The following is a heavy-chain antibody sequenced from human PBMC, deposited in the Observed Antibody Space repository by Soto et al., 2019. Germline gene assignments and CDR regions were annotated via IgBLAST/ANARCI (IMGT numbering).Heavy chain of an antibody. CDR3: ARSLTNCALPH. CDR1: GFSLSTSGVG. CDR2: IYWDDDE. V-gene: IGHV2-5*02. J-gene: IGHJ4*02. D-gene: IGHD2-21*01. Sequence: QITLKESGPTLVKPTQTLTLTCTFSGFSLSTSGVGVGWIRQPPGKALEWLALIYWDDDERYSPSLKSRLTITKDTSNNQVVLTMTNMDPVDTATYYCARSLTNCALPHWGQGTLVTVSS.